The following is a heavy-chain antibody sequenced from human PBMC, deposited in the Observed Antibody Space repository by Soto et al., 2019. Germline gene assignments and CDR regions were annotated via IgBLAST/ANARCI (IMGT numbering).Heavy chain of an antibody. J-gene: IGHJ6*02. CDR1: GYTFSSYY. Sequence: ASVKVSCKASGYTFSSYYLHWVRQAPGQGLEWMGMIIPSGASTSYAQKFQARITMTRDTSTSTVYMELGSLGPEDTAVYYCARSLIVGGSIYYYYGMDVWGQGTTVTVSS. V-gene: IGHV1-46*01. CDR2: IIPSGAST. CDR3: ARSLIVGGSIYYYYGMDV. D-gene: IGHD1-26*01.